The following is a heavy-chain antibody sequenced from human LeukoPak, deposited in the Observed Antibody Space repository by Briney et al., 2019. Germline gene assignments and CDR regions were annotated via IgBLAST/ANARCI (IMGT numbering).Heavy chain of an antibody. V-gene: IGHV3-15*01. J-gene: IGHJ4*02. CDR3: TTVHLNYDYVWGSYAGGFDY. CDR2: IKSKTDGGTT. CDR1: GFTFSSYA. Sequence: GGSLRLSCAASGFTFSSYAMSWVRQAPGKGLEWVGRIKSKTDGGTTDYAAPVKGRFTISRDHSKNTLYLQMNSLKTEDTAVYYCTTVHLNYDYVWGSYAGGFDYWGQGTLVTVSS. D-gene: IGHD3-16*01.